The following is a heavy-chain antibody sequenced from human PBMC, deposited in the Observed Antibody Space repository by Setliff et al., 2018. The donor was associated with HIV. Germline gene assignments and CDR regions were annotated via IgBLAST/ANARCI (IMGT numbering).Heavy chain of an antibody. D-gene: IGHD2-8*01. CDR3: ARDAPTVYANGWFDP. V-gene: IGHV4-38-2*02. CDR1: GYSISRGYY. CDR2: IYHSGST. J-gene: IGHJ5*02. Sequence: SETLSLTCTVSGYSISRGYYWGWIRQPPGKGLEWIGSIYHSGSTYYNPSLKSRVTIAVDTSKNQFSLKLSSVTAADPAVYYCARDAPTVYANGWFDPWGQGTLVTVSS.